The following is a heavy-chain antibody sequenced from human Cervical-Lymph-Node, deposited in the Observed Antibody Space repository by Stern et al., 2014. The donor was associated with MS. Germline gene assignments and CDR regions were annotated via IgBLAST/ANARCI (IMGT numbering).Heavy chain of an antibody. J-gene: IGHJ3*02. CDR2: IIPIFDIA. CDR1: GGSFSSYP. Sequence: QVQLMQSGAEVKKSGSSVKVSCKASGGSFSSYPITWVRQAPGQGLEWMGSIIPIFDIANYAQKFQGRVTITADESTTTAYMELSSLRSDDTAVYYCARSPKTFGGVAYTFDIWGQGTMVTVSS. V-gene: IGHV1-69*15. CDR3: ARSPKTFGGVAYTFDI. D-gene: IGHD3-16*01.